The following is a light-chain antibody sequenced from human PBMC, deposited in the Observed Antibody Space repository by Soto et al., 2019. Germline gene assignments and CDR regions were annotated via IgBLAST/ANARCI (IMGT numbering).Light chain of an antibody. J-gene: IGKJ3*01. Sequence: EIVLTQSPATLSLSPGERATLSCRASQSVSSYLAWYQQKPGQAPRLLIYDASNRATGIPARFSGSGSGTDFTLTISSLEPEAFAVYYCQQRSNWFLFTFGPGTKVDIK. CDR1: QSVSSY. CDR2: DAS. CDR3: QQRSNWFLFT. V-gene: IGKV3-11*01.